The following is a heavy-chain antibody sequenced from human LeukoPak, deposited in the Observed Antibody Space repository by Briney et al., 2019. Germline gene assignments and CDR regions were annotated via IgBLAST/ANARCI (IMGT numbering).Heavy chain of an antibody. J-gene: IGHJ6*03. CDR1: GGSISSGSYC. CDR2: IHTSGNT. D-gene: IGHD3-10*01. CDR3: ARGKPSYGSGTFYRPLEPNYMDV. Sequence: PSETLSLTCTVSGGSISSGSYCWSWIRQPAGKGLEWIGHIHTSGNTNYNPSLKSRVTISVDTSKNQFSLKLSSVTAADTAVYYCARGKPSYGSGTFYRPLEPNYMDVWGKGTTVTVSS. V-gene: IGHV4-61*09.